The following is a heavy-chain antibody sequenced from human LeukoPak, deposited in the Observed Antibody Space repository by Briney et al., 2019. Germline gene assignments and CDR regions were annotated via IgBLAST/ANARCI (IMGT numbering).Heavy chain of an antibody. J-gene: IGHJ4*02. CDR2: IYHSGTT. Sequence: PSGTLSLTCAVSGDSISSTSWWSWVRQPPGKGLEWIGEIYHSGTTNYNPSLKSRVTISVDKPKNQFSLNVNSVTAADTAVYYCVRGCSAGSCYGEYWGQGTLVTVSS. CDR3: VRGCSAGSCYGEY. D-gene: IGHD2-15*01. V-gene: IGHV4-4*02. CDR1: GDSISSTSW.